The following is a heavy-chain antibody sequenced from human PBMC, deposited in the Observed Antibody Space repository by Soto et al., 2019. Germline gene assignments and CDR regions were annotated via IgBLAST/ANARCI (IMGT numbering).Heavy chain of an antibody. CDR3: ARDRYDSSGYVIIDAFDI. CDR2: IYHSGST. CDR1: GGSISSGGYS. V-gene: IGHV4-4*02. D-gene: IGHD3-22*01. J-gene: IGHJ3*02. Sequence: SETLSLTCAVSGGSISSGGYSWSWVRQPPGKGLERIGEIYHSGSTNYNPSLKSRVTISVDKSKNQFSLKLSSVTAADTAVYYCARDRYDSSGYVIIDAFDIWGQGTMVTVSS.